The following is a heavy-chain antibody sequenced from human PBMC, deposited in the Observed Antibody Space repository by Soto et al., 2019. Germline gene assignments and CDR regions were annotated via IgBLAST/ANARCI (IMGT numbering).Heavy chain of an antibody. CDR1: GYNFSTYG. V-gene: IGHV1-18*01. CDR3: ARENKWELSHWFDP. J-gene: IGHJ5*02. Sequence: QVQLVQSGAEVKKPGASVKVSCKASGYNFSTYGISWVRQAPGQGLGWAGWIRLYIGNTKYARKFQDRVTMATDTSTATAYMELRSLRSDDTAVYYCARENKWELSHWFDPWGQGTLVTVSS. D-gene: IGHD1-26*01. CDR2: IRLYIGNT.